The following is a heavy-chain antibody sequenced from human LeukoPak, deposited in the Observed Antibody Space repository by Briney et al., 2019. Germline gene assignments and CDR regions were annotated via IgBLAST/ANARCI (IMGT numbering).Heavy chain of an antibody. V-gene: IGHV4-34*01. J-gene: IGHJ6*02. CDR3: ARKNYYGMDF. D-gene: IGHD1-14*01. CDR2: INHSGST. CDR1: GGSFSGYY. Sequence: SETLSLTCAVYGGSFSGYYWSWIRQPPGKGLEWIGEINHSGSTNYNPSLKSRVTISVDTSKNQFSLKLSSVTAADTAVYYCARKNYYGMDFWGQGTTVTVSS.